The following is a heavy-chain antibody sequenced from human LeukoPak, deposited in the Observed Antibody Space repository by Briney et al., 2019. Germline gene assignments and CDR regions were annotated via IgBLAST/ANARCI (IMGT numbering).Heavy chain of an antibody. J-gene: IGHJ4*02. CDR3: SKSPGLFRGDGHLDY. CDR2: ISSSGSST. D-gene: IGHD2-21*02. Sequence: GGSLRLSCAVSGFTFSSYAMSWVRQAPGKGLEWVSAISSSGSSTYYGDSVKGRFPISRQNSKQTLYLQMNSLTADDPAAYHWSKSPGLFRGDGHLDYWGQGTLVTVSS. CDR1: GFTFSSYA. V-gene: IGHV3-23*01.